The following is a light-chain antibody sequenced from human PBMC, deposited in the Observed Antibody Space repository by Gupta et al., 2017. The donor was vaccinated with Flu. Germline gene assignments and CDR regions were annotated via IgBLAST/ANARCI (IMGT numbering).Light chain of an antibody. Sequence: DIQMTQSPSSLSASVGDRVTITCRASQSISNYLNWYQQKPGKAPKVLIYAASSLQSGVPSRFSGSGSGTDFTLTISSLQPEDFATYYCQQSYSSPRTFGQGTKVEIE. V-gene: IGKV1-39*01. CDR1: QSISNY. J-gene: IGKJ1*01. CDR2: AAS. CDR3: QQSYSSPRT.